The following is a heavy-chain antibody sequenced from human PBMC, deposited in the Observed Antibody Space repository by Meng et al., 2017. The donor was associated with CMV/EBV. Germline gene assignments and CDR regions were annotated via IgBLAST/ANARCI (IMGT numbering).Heavy chain of an antibody. D-gene: IGHD2-2*01. CDR1: GFTFSSYG. CDR2: IWYDGSNK. Sequence: GGSLRLSCAASGFTFSSYGMHWVRQAPGKGLEWVAVIWYDGSNKYYADSVKGRFTISRDNSMNTLYLQMNSLRAEDTAVYYCAKDFRDIVVVPAAEQNYYYYGMDVWGQGTTVTVSS. CDR3: AKDFRDIVVVPAAEQNYYYYGMDV. V-gene: IGHV3-33*06. J-gene: IGHJ6*02.